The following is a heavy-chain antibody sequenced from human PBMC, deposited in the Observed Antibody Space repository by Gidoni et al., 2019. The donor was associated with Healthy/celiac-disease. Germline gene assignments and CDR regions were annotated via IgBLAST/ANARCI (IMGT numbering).Heavy chain of an antibody. Sequence: QVQLQESGPGLVKPSATLSLPCTVSGGSISSYYWSWIRQPPGKGLEWIGYIYYSGSTNYNPSLKSRVTISVDTSKNQFSLKLSSVTAADTAVYYCARDKYFHWYFDLWGRGTLVTVSS. CDR3: ARDKYFHWYFDL. D-gene: IGHD3-9*01. V-gene: IGHV4-59*01. J-gene: IGHJ2*01. CDR1: GGSISSYY. CDR2: IYYSGST.